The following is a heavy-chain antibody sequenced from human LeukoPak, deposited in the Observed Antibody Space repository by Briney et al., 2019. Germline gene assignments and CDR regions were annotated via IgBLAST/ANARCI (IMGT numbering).Heavy chain of an antibody. CDR1: GFTFSSYS. D-gene: IGHD1-1*01. CDR3: ARGGYSYIDY. V-gene: IGHV3-48*04. J-gene: IGHJ4*02. Sequence: PGGSLRLSCAASGFTFSSYSMNWVRQAPGKGLEWVSYISSSSSTIYYADSVKGRFTISRDNAKNSLYLQMNSLRAEDTAVYYCARGGYSYIDYWGQGTLVTVSS. CDR2: ISSSSSTI.